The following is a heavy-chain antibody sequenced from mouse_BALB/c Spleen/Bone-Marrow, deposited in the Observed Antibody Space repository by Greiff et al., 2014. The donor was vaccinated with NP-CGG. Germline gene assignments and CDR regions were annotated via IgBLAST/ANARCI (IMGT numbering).Heavy chain of an antibody. CDR2: IYPGDGDT. CDR1: GYTFTSYW. V-gene: IGHV1-87*01. J-gene: IGHJ4*01. Sequence: QVQLQQSGAELARPGASVKLSCKASGYTFTSYWMRWVKQRPGQGLEWIGAIYPGDGDTRYTQKFRGKATLTADKSSNTAYMQLSSLISEDSAVYFCASPYGNYDAMDYWGQGTSVTVSS. D-gene: IGHD2-1*01. CDR3: ASPYGNYDAMDY.